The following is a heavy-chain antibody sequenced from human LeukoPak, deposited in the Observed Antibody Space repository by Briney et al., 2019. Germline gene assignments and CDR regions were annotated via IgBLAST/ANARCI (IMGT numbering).Heavy chain of an antibody. CDR3: ARDRADSSGRYFYMDV. D-gene: IGHD6-19*01. Sequence: PGGSLRLSCAASGFTFSSYGMHWVRQAPGKGLEWVAFIRYDGSNKYYADSVKGRFTISRDNSKNTLYLQMNSLRAEDTAVYYCARDRADSSGRYFYMDVWGKGTTVTVSS. J-gene: IGHJ6*03. CDR2: IRYDGSNK. CDR1: GFTFSSYG. V-gene: IGHV3-30*02.